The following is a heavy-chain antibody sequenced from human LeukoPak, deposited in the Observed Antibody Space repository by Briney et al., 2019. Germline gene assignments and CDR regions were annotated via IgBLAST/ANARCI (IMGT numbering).Heavy chain of an antibody. Sequence: GGSLRLSCATSRFTFSSYWMSWDRQAPGKGLEWVANINQDGSEKYYVDSVRGRFTISRDNAKNSLYLQMNSLRVEDTAVYYCAKFGYNGYAYDFWGQGTLVTVSS. V-gene: IGHV3-7*01. CDR1: RFTFSSYW. J-gene: IGHJ4*02. D-gene: IGHD5-12*01. CDR2: INQDGSEK. CDR3: AKFGYNGYAYDF.